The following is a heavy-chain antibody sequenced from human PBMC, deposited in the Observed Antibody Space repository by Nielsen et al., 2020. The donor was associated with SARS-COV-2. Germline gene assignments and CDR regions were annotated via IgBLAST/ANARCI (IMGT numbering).Heavy chain of an antibody. CDR3: ARTPQIPTVTTYYYYYGMDV. V-gene: IGHV1-2*02. CDR1: GYTFTGYY. D-gene: IGHD4-17*01. J-gene: IGHJ6*02. CDR2: INPNSGGT. Sequence: ASVKVSCKASGYTFTGYYMHWVRQAPGQGLEWMGWINPNSGGTNYAQKLQGRVTMTTDTSTSTAYMELRSLRSDDTAVYYCARTPQIPTVTTYYYYYGMDVWGQGTTVTVSS.